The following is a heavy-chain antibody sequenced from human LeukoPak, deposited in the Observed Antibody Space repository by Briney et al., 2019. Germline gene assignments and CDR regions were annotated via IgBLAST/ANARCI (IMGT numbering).Heavy chain of an antibody. CDR2: IYHSGST. V-gene: IGHV4-4*02. D-gene: IGHD3-10*01. Sequence: PSGTLSLTCAVSGGSISSSNWWSWVRQPPGKGLEWIGEIYHSGSTSYNPSLKSRVTISVDKSKNQFSLKLSSVTAADTAVYYCARESSGSGSYYRYAFDIWGQGTMVTVSS. CDR1: GGSISSSNW. CDR3: ARESSGSGSYYRYAFDI. J-gene: IGHJ3*02.